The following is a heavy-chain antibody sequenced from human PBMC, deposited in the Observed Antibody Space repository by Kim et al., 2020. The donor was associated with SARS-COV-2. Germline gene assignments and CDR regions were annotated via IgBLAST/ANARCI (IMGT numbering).Heavy chain of an antibody. CDR2: ISGSGDTK. D-gene: IGHD5-18*01. CDR1: GFTFSNYA. CDR3: TGDPGVTINEFEY. J-gene: IGHJ4*01. Sequence: GGSLRLSCAASGFTFSNYALSWVRQAPGKGLEWVSDISGSGDTKYNASSMKRRTTTSGNTNNNLLFQLNNSLAAETAALYYSTGDPGVTINEFEYRG. V-gene: IGHV3-23*01.